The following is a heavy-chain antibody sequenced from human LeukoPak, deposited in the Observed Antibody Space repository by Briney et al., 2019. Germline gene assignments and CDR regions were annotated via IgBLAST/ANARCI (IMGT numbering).Heavy chain of an antibody. J-gene: IGHJ5*02. CDR3: ARGGYTTYFDP. CDR1: GFTFREYS. D-gene: IGHD2-15*01. CDR2: IRANGRDT. V-gene: IGHV3-23*01. Sequence: GGSLRLSCAASGFTFREYSMTWVRQAPGKGLEWVSNIRANGRDTYYTDSVKGRFIISRDNSKNTLYLEMNSLGAEDTAVYYCARGGYTTYFDPWGQGTLVTVSS.